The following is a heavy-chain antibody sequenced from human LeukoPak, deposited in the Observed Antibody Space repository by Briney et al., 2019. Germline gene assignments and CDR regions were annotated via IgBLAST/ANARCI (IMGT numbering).Heavy chain of an antibody. CDR3: ARGPSGYHNT. D-gene: IGHD5-12*01. CDR1: EFSVGSNY. V-gene: IGHV3-30*03. J-gene: IGHJ4*02. CDR2: ISYDGSNT. Sequence: GGSLRLSCAASEFSVGSNYMTWVRQAPGKGLEWVAVISYDGSNTYYADSVKGRFTISRDNSKNTLYLQMNSLRAEDTAVYYCARGPSGYHNTGGQGTLVTVSS.